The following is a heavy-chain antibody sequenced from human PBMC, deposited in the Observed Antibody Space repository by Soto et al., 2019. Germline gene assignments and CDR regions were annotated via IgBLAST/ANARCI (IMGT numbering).Heavy chain of an antibody. CDR3: TREYNYGHNWFDP. CDR1: GGSISSGDYY. J-gene: IGHJ5*02. V-gene: IGHV4-61*08. CDR2: VYYSGST. D-gene: IGHD3-10*01. Sequence: SETLSLTCTVSGGSISSGDYYWSWIRQPPGKGLEWIGYVYYSGSTDYNPSLRSRVTISVDTSKNQFSLELRSVTPADTAVYYCTREYNYGHNWFDPWGQGTLVTVSS.